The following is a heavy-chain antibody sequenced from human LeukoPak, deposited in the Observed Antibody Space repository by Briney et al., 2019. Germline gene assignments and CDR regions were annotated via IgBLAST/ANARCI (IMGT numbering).Heavy chain of an antibody. V-gene: IGHV1-18*01. J-gene: IGHJ4*02. Sequence: VSVKVSCKASGFPFTSYGISWVRQAPGQGLEWMGWINADNGNTNYAQKLQGRVTLTTDTPTSTAYMELRSLRSDDTAVYYCAAGRVYSGYGRGQYDYWGQGTLVTVSS. CDR1: GFPFTSYG. D-gene: IGHD5-12*01. CDR3: AAGRVYSGYGRGQYDY. CDR2: INADNGNT.